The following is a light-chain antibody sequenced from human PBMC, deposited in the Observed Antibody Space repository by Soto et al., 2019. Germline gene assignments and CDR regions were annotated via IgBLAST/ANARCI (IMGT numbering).Light chain of an antibody. V-gene: IGLV1-44*01. Sequence: QSVLTQPPSASGTPGQRVSISCSGGSSNIGTNNVNWYQHLPGTAPKLLIFINDERPSGVPDRFSGSKSGTTASLAISGLQSDDEADYYCATWDDSLNGVVFGGGTKLTVL. CDR2: IND. CDR3: ATWDDSLNGVV. J-gene: IGLJ2*01. CDR1: SSNIGTNN.